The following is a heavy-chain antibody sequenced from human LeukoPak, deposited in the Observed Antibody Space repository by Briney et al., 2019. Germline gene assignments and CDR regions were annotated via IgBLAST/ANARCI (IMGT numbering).Heavy chain of an antibody. D-gene: IGHD1-26*01. CDR2: FDPEDGET. CDR1: GYTLTELS. J-gene: IGHJ5*02. CDR3: ASYSGSYNGWFDP. V-gene: IGHV1-24*01. Sequence: GASVKVSCKVSGYTLTELSMHWVRQAPGRGLEWMGGFDPEDGETIYAQRFQGRVTMTEDTSTDTAYMELSSLRSEDTAVYYCASYSGSYNGWFDPWGQGTLVTVSS.